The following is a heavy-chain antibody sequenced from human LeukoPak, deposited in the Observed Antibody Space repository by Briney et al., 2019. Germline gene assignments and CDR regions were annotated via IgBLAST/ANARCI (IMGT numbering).Heavy chain of an antibody. CDR3: AKDKLRITMIXXVIAPDY. D-gene: IGHD3-22*01. J-gene: IGHJ4*02. Sequence: GGSLRLSCAASGFTFSSYAMSWVRQAPGKGLEWVSAISGSGGSTYYADSVKGRFTISRDNSKNTLYLQMNSLRAEDTAVYYCAKDKLRITMIXXVIAPDYWGQGTLVTVS. CDR2: ISGSGGST. CDR1: GFTFSSYA. V-gene: IGHV3-23*01.